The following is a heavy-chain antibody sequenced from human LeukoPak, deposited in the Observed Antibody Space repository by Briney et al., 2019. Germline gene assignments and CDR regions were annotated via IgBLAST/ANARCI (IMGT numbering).Heavy chain of an antibody. J-gene: IGHJ6*03. Sequence: ASVKVSCKASGYTFTSYYMHWVRQAPGQGLEWMGIINPSGGSTSYAQKFQGRVTMTRDMSTSTVYMELSSLRSEDTAVYYCARGCHGYNCDYYYYMDVWGKGTTVTVSS. D-gene: IGHD5-24*01. CDR1: GYTFTSYY. CDR2: INPSGGST. V-gene: IGHV1-46*01. CDR3: ARGCHGYNCDYYYYMDV.